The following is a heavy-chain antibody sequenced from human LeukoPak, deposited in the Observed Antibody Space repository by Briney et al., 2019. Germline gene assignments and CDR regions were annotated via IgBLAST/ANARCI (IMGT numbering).Heavy chain of an antibody. J-gene: IGHJ4*02. CDR3: ARDDSSGYSSYFDY. CDR2: IYYNGST. Sequence: SQTLSLTCTVSGGSISSGDYYWSWIRQPPGKGLEWIGYIYYNGSTYYNPSLKSRVTISVDTSKNQFSLKLSSVTAADTAVYYCARDDSSGYSSYFDYWGQGTLVTVSS. CDR1: GGSISSGDYY. V-gene: IGHV4-30-4*01. D-gene: IGHD3-22*01.